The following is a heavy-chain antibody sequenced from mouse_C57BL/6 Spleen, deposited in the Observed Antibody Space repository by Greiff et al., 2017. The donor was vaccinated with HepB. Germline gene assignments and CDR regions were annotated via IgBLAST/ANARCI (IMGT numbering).Heavy chain of an antibody. CDR1: GYSITSGYY. CDR2: ISYDGSN. V-gene: IGHV3-6*01. J-gene: IGHJ2*01. D-gene: IGHD2-4*01. CDR3: ARGDDYDSYYFDY. Sequence: EVKLMESGPGLVKPSQSLSLTCSVPGYSITSGYYWNWIRQFPGNKLEWMGYISYDGSNNYNPSLKNRISITRDTSKNQFILKLNSVTTEDTATNYCARGDDYDSYYFDYWGQGTTLTVSS.